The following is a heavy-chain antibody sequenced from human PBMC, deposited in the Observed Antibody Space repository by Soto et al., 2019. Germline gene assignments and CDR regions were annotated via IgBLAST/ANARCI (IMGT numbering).Heavy chain of an antibody. CDR1: GGSISSSSYY. J-gene: IGHJ6*03. Sequence: SETLSLTCTVSGGSISSSSYYWGWIRQPPGKGLEWIGSIYYSGSTYYNPSLKSRVTISVDTSKNQFSLKLSSVTAADTAVYYCARQGDCDYIWGSSPCYYYYMDVWDKGTTVTVSS. CDR2: IYYSGST. CDR3: ARQGDCDYIWGSSPCYYYYMDV. V-gene: IGHV4-39*01. D-gene: IGHD3-16*01.